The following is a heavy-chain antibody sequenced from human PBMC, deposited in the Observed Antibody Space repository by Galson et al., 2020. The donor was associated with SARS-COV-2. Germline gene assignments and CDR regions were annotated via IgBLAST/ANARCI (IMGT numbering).Heavy chain of an antibody. J-gene: IGHJ6*02. D-gene: IGHD2-2*01. CDR2: IYYSGST. V-gene: IGHV4-61*01. CDR1: GGSVSSGSYY. CDR3: ARDGGVVPAAMSANYYYYYGMDV. Sequence: SETLSLTCTVSGGSVSSGSYYWSWIRQPPGKGLEWIGYIYYSGSTNYNPSLKSRVTISVDTSKNQFSLKLSSVTAADTAVYYCARDGGVVPAAMSANYYYYYGMDVWGQGTTVTVSS.